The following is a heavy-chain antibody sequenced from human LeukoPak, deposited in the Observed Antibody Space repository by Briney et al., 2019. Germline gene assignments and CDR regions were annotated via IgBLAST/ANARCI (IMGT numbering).Heavy chain of an antibody. CDR1: GFTFSSYR. Sequence: GGSLRLSFAASGFTFSSYRMNWVRQAPGKGLEWVSSISSSSSSIYYADSVTRRFTISRDNAKHSLYLQMNSLRAEHTAVYYCARRYYYDSSGYYYWGQGTLVTVSS. D-gene: IGHD3-22*01. CDR2: ISSSSSSI. CDR3: ARRYYYDSSGYYY. V-gene: IGHV3-21*01. J-gene: IGHJ4*02.